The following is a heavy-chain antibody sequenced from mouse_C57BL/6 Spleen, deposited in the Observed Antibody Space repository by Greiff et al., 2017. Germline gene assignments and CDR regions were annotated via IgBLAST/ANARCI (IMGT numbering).Heavy chain of an antibody. CDR1: GFSLSTSGMG. CDR3: ARSGLSWFAY. Sequence: LKESGPGILQSSQTLSLTCSLSGFSLSTSGMGVSWIRQPSGKGLEWLVHMYWVVDKRYNPSLKSRLTISKDTSRNHVSLKIPSGHTADTATDYCARSGLSWFAYWGQGTLVTVSA. J-gene: IGHJ3*01. CDR2: MYWVVDK. D-gene: IGHD6-5*01. V-gene: IGHV8-12*01.